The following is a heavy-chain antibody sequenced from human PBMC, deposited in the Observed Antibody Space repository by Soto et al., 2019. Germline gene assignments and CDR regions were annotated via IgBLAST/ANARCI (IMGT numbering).Heavy chain of an antibody. Sequence: EASVKVSCKASGYTFTSYYMHWVRQAPGQGLEWMGIINPSGGSTSYAQKFQGRVTMTRDTSTSTVYMELSSLRSEDTAVYYCARVRTMVRGVKRQRSFAFDYWGQGTLVTVSS. V-gene: IGHV1-46*01. CDR3: ARVRTMVRGVKRQRSFAFDY. D-gene: IGHD3-10*01. J-gene: IGHJ4*02. CDR1: GYTFTSYY. CDR2: INPSGGST.